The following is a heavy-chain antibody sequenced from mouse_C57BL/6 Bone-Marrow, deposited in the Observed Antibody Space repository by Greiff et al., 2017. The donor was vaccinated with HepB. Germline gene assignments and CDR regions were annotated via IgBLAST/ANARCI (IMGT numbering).Heavy chain of an antibody. CDR3: ARQGVGSFDY. Sequence: EVKLEESGGGLVQPGGSLKLSYAASGFTFSDYGMAWVRQAPRKGPEWVAFISNLAYSIYYADTVTGRFTISRENAKNTLYLEMSSLRSEDTAMYYCARQGVGSFDYWGQGTTLTVSS. V-gene: IGHV5-15*04. J-gene: IGHJ2*01. CDR2: ISNLAYSI. CDR1: GFTFSDYG.